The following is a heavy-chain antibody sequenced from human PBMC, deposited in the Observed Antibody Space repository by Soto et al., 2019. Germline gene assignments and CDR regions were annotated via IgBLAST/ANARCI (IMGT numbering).Heavy chain of an antibody. CDR2: IIPIFGTA. V-gene: IGHV1-69*13. Sequence: SVKVSCKASGGTFSSYAISWVRQAPGQGLEWMGGIIPIFGTANYAQKFQGRVTITADESTSTAYMELSSLRSEDTAVYYCALRPVVAATPSWFDPWGQGTLVTVSS. J-gene: IGHJ5*02. CDR1: GGTFSSYA. D-gene: IGHD2-15*01. CDR3: ALRPVVAATPSWFDP.